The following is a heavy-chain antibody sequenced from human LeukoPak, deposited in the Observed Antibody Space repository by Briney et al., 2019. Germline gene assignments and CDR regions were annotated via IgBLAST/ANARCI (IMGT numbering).Heavy chain of an antibody. CDR3: ATLICGSGSYQPLDY. V-gene: IGHV1-24*01. CDR2: FDPEDGET. CDR1: GYTLTELS. J-gene: IGHJ4*02. D-gene: IGHD3-10*01. Sequence: ASVKVSCKVSGYTLTELSMHWVRQAPGKGLEWMGGFDPEDGETIYAQKFQGRVTMTEDTSTDTAYMELSSLRSEDTAVYYCATLICGSGSYQPLDYWGQGTLVTVSS.